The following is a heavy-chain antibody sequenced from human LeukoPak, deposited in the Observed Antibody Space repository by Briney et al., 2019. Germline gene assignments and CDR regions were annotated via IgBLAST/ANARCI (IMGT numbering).Heavy chain of an antibody. CDR3: ARDPLSSSSFDL. D-gene: IGHD6-13*01. J-gene: IGHJ4*02. V-gene: IGHV3-23*01. CDR1: GFTFSSYA. Sequence: GGSLRLSCAASGFTFSSYAMSWVRQAPGMGLEWVSAISGNSGNTHYADSVKGRFTISRDNAKNSLYLQMNSLRAEDTAVYYCARDPLSSSSFDLWGQGTLVTVSS. CDR2: ISGNSGNT.